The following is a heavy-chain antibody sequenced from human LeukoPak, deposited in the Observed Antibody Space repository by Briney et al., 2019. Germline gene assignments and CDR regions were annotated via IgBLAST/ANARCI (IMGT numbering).Heavy chain of an antibody. CDR2: ISYDGSNK. Sequence: GGSLRLSCAASGFTFSSYAMHWVRQAPGKGLEWAAVISYDGSNKYYADSVKSRFTISRDNSKNTLYLQMNSLRAEDTAVYYCARGRGMIGSGYDEDYWGQGNPGHRLL. J-gene: IGHJ4*02. D-gene: IGHD5-12*01. CDR3: ARGRGMIGSGYDEDY. V-gene: IGHV3-30*04. CDR1: GFTFSSYA.